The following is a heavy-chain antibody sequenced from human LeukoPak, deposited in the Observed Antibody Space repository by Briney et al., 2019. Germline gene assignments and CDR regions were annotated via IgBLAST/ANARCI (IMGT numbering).Heavy chain of an antibody. CDR1: GSTFSSYA. J-gene: IGHJ3*02. V-gene: IGHV3-30-3*01. Sequence: GGSLRLSCAASGSTFSSYAMHWVRQAPGKGLEWVAVISYDGSNKYYADSVKGRFTISRDNSKNTLYLQMNSLRAEDTAVYYCAVTNSAGYSSGWYRQNAFDIWGQGTMVTVSS. CDR2: ISYDGSNK. D-gene: IGHD6-19*01. CDR3: AVTNSAGYSSGWYRQNAFDI.